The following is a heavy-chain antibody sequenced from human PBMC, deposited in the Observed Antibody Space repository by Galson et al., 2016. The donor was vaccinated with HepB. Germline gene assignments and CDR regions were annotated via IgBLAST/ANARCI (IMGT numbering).Heavy chain of an antibody. J-gene: IGHJ4*02. CDR3: ARAGTLRSGYWYYFDY. D-gene: IGHD3-3*01. Sequence: SVKVSCKASGYIFTDYYMHWVRQAPGQGLEWMGVINPSGGSTTYAQKFQGRVTITRDTSASTAYMELSSLRSEDTAVYYCARAGTLRSGYWYYFDYWGQGTLVTVSS. V-gene: IGHV1-46*01. CDR2: INPSGGST. CDR1: GYIFTDYY.